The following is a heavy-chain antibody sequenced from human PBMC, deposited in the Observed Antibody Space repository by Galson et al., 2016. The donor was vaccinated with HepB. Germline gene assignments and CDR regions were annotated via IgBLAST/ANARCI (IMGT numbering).Heavy chain of an antibody. Sequence: SETLSLTCIVSGDSISSSSYFWGWIRQPPGKGLEWIGTIYYRGSTPYNPSLQRRVTISVDTSKNQFSLKLNSVTATDTAVYYCARLRGIWGSSWYGGDMDVWGEGTTVNVSS. CDR3: ARLRGIWGSSWYGGDMDV. J-gene: IGHJ6*03. CDR1: GDSISSSSYF. CDR2: IYYRGST. V-gene: IGHV4-39*01. D-gene: IGHD6-13*01.